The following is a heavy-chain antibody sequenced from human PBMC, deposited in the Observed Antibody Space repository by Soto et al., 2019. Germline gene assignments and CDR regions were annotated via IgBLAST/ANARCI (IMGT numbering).Heavy chain of an antibody. CDR3: ATDLSTGVDPTNWFDP. Sequence: ASVKVSCKVSGYTLTELSMHWVRQAPGKGLEWMGGFDPEDGETIYAQKFQGRVTMTEDTSTDTAYMELSSLRSEDTAVYYCATDLSTGVDPTNWFDPWGQGTLVTVSS. J-gene: IGHJ5*02. CDR1: GYTLTELS. CDR2: FDPEDGET. V-gene: IGHV1-24*01. D-gene: IGHD3-3*01.